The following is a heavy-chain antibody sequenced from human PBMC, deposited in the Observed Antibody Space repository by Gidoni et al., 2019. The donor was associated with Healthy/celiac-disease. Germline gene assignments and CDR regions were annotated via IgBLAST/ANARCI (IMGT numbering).Heavy chain of an antibody. Sequence: EVQLVESGGGLVQPGGSLRLSCAASGFTVSSNYMSWVRQAPGKGLEWVSVIYSGGSTYYADSVKGRFTISRDNSKNTLYLQMNSLRAEDTAVYYCARGPIGYCSGGSCYSGGWFDPWGQGTLVTVSS. V-gene: IGHV3-66*02. CDR2: IYSGGST. CDR3: ARGPIGYCSGGSCYSGGWFDP. D-gene: IGHD2-15*01. J-gene: IGHJ5*02. CDR1: GFTVSSNY.